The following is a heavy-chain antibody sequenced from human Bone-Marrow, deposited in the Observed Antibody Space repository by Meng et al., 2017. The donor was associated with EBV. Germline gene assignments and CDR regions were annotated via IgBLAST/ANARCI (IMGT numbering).Heavy chain of an antibody. CDR3: ARGGDEGWFDP. V-gene: IGHV7-4-1*02. J-gene: IGHJ5*02. CDR2: INTNTGNP. CDR1: GYTFNRYA. Sequence: VKSGSELKKAGAVGRVSCKASGYTFNRYAIKWVRQAPGQGLEWMGWINTNTGNPTYAQGFTGRFVFSLDTSVSTAYLQISSLKAEDTAVYYCARGGDEGWFDPWGQGTLVTVSS. D-gene: IGHD7-27*01.